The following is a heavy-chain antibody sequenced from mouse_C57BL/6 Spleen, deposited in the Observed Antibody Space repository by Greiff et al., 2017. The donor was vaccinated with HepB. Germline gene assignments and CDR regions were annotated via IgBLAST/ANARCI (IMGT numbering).Heavy chain of an antibody. J-gene: IGHJ1*03. CDR2: ISYSGST. V-gene: IGHV3-1*01. CDR1: GYSITSGYD. CDR3: AREDYSYWYFDV. Sequence: VQLKESGPGMVKPSQSLSLTCTVTGYSITSGYDWHWIRHFPGNKLEWMGYISYSGSTNYNPSLKSRISITHDTSKNHFFLKLNSVTTEDTATYYCAREDYSYWYFDVWGTGTTVTVSS. D-gene: IGHD1-1*01.